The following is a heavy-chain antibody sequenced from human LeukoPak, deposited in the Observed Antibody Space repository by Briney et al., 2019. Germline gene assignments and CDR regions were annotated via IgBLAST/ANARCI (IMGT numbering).Heavy chain of an antibody. V-gene: IGHV4-34*01. J-gene: IGHJ6*03. CDR1: GVSFSGYY. CDR2: INHSGST. Sequence: SETLSLTCAVYGVSFSGYYWSWIRQPPGKGLEWIGEINHSGSTNYNPSLKSRVTISVDTSKNQFSLKLSSVTAADTAVYYCARGNYSMVRGVIVGYYYYYYMDVWGKGTTVTVSS. D-gene: IGHD3-10*01. CDR3: ARGNYSMVRGVIVGYYYYYYMDV.